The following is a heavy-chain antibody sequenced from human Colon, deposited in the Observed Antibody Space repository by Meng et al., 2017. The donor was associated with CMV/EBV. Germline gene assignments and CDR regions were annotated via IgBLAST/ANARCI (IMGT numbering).Heavy chain of an antibody. CDR3: ARSQFFGVVIGRINWFDP. D-gene: IGHD3-3*01. CDR2: IYYSGSA. CDR1: GGSISSSSYY. Sequence: GSLRLSCTVSGGSISSSSYYWGWIRQPPGKGLEWIGSIYYSGSAYYNPSLKSRVTISVDTSKNQFSLKPSSVTTADTAVYYCARSQFFGVVIGRINWFDPWGQGTLVTVSS. J-gene: IGHJ5*02. V-gene: IGHV4-39*01.